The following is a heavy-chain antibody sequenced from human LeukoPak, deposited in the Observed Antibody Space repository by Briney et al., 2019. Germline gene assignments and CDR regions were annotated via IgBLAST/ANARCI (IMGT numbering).Heavy chain of an antibody. V-gene: IGHV4-34*01. CDR3: ARESVVPAARQYNWFDP. Sequence: SETLSLTCAVYGGSFSGYYWSWIRQPPGKGLEWIGEINHSGSTNYNPSLESRVTISVDTSKNQFSLKLSSVTAADTAVYYCARESVVPAARQYNWFDPWGQGTLVTVSS. J-gene: IGHJ5*02. CDR1: GGSFSGYY. CDR2: INHSGST. D-gene: IGHD2-2*01.